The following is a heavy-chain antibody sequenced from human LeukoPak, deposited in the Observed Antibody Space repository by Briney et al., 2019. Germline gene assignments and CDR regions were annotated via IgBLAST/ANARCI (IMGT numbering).Heavy chain of an antibody. V-gene: IGHV1-2*02. J-gene: IGHJ4*02. CDR2: INPNSGGT. CDR3: ARENFRRYSSGWYYFDY. D-gene: IGHD6-13*01. CDR1: GYTFTGYY. Sequence: ASVKVSCKASGYTFTGYYMHWVRQAPGQGLEWMGWINPNSGGTNYAQKFQGRVTMTRDTSISTAYMELSRLRSDDTAVYYCARENFRRYSSGWYYFDYWGQGTLVTVSS.